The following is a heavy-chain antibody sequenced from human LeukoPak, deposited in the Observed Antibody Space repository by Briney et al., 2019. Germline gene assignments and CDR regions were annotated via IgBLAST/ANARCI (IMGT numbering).Heavy chain of an antibody. CDR3: ARGGQGDGYSADEAFDF. CDR1: GDSVASNSTA. Sequence: TLSLTCVISGDSVASNSTACNWIRQSPSRGLEWLGRTYYRSRWYNDYAVSVKGRITINPDTSKNQFSLQLNSVTPEDTAVYYCARGGQGDGYSADEAFDFWGQGTVVTVS. V-gene: IGHV6-1*01. CDR2: TYYRSRWYN. D-gene: IGHD5-24*01. J-gene: IGHJ3*01.